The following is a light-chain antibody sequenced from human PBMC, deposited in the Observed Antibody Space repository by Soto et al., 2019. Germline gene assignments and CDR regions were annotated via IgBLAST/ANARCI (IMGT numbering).Light chain of an antibody. CDR3: KQSKSFPLT. Sequence: DIQMTQSPSSLSASVGHRVSITCGASQEIERWLAWYQQKPGEAPKVLIYAASSLQSGVTSRFSGSGSGTDFSLTISSLQPEDFATYYCKQSKSFPLTFGGGTKVDIK. CDR2: AAS. CDR1: QEIERW. V-gene: IGKV1-12*01. J-gene: IGKJ4*01.